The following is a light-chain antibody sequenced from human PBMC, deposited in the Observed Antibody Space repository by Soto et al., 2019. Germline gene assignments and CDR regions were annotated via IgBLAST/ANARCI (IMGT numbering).Light chain of an antibody. V-gene: IGLV1-40*01. CDR2: VNI. CDR1: SSNIGAGYD. Sequence: QSVLTQPPSVSGAPGQRVTISCTGNSSNIGAGYDVHWYQQLPGTAPKLLIYVNINRPSGVPDRFSGSKSGTSASLAITGLQAEDEADYYCQSYDSSLSVNWVFGGGTKVTV. J-gene: IGLJ3*02. CDR3: QSYDSSLSVNWV.